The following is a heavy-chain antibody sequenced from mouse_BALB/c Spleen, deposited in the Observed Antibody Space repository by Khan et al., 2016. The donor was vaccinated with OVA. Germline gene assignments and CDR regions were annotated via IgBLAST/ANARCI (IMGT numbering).Heavy chain of an antibody. D-gene: IGHD2-10*01. Sequence: QIQLVQSGPELKKPGETVKISCKASGYNFTKYGMNWVKQAPGKGLKWMGWINTYTGEPTYADDFKGRFAFSLETSASTAYLQINNLKNEDTATYFCARPPYYSYVMVYWGQGTSVAVSS. J-gene: IGHJ4*01. V-gene: IGHV9-3-1*01. CDR2: INTYTGEP. CDR1: GYNFTKYG. CDR3: ARPPYYSYVMVY.